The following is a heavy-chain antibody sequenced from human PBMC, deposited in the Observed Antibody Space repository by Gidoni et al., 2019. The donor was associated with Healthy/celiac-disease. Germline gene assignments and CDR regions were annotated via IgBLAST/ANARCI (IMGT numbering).Heavy chain of an antibody. V-gene: IGHV1-69*06. J-gene: IGHJ4*02. CDR3: ARVIPARGIAAAGYFDY. CDR1: GGTFSSYA. D-gene: IGHD6-13*01. Sequence: QVQLVQSGAAVKKPGSSVKVSCKASGGTFSSYAISWVRQAPGQGLEWMGGIIPIFGTANYAQKFQGRVTITADKSTSTAYMELSSLRSEDTAVYYCARVIPARGIAAAGYFDYWGQGTLVTVSS. CDR2: IIPIFGTA.